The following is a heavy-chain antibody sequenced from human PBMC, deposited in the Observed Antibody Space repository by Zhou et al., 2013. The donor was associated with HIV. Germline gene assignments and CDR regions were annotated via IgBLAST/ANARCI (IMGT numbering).Heavy chain of an antibody. CDR3: TRDRRWYFDY. CDR1: GYTFTGYY. D-gene: IGHD6-13*01. V-gene: IGHV1-2*02. Sequence: QVPLVQSGAELKKPWASVKVSCKASGYTFTGYYIHWVRQAPGQGLEWMGWINPNTGGTNYAQKFQGRVTMTRDTSITTAYMELSRLRSDDTAVYYCTRDRRWYFDYWGQGTLVTVSS. J-gene: IGHJ4*02. CDR2: INPNTGGT.